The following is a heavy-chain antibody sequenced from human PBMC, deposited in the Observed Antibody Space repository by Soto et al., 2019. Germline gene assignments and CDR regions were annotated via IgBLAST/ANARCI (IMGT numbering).Heavy chain of an antibody. CDR2: IKSKAAGGTT. D-gene: IGHD3-10*01. J-gene: IGHJ5*02. V-gene: IGHV3-15*07. Sequence: EVQLVESGGGLVKPGGSLRLSCAASGFTFTYAWMNWVRQAPGKGLEWVGRIKSKAAGGTTDYTAPVKGRFTISRDDSKHTLCLQMNSRKAEDTAVYYCATDGGAWGQGTLFTVSS. CDR3: ATDGGA. CDR1: GFTFTYAW.